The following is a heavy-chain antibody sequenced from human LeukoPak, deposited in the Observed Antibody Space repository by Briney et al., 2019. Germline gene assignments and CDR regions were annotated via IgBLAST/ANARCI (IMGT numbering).Heavy chain of an antibody. J-gene: IGHJ4*02. Sequence: KASETLSLTCTVSGGSISSNSYYWGWIRQPPGKGLEWIGEINHSGSTNYNPSLKSRVTISVDTSKNQFSLKLSSVTAADTAVYYCARLPLGAFGEVLNFDYWGQGTLVIVSS. D-gene: IGHD3-10*01. V-gene: IGHV4-39*07. CDR2: INHSGST. CDR3: ARLPLGAFGEVLNFDY. CDR1: GGSISSNSYY.